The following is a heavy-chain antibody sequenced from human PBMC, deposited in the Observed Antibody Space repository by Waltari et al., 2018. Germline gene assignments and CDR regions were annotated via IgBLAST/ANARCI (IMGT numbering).Heavy chain of an antibody. D-gene: IGHD5-18*01. V-gene: IGHV4-59*01. CDR1: GGSISSYY. CDR2: IYYSGST. J-gene: IGHJ6*02. Sequence: QVQLQESGPGLVKPSETLSLTCTVSGGSISSYYWSWIWQPPGKGLEWIGYIYYSGSTNYNPSLKSRVTISVDTSKNQFSLKLSSVTAADTAVYYCAREGYSYGYNYYYGMDVWGQGTTVTVSS. CDR3: AREGYSYGYNYYYGMDV.